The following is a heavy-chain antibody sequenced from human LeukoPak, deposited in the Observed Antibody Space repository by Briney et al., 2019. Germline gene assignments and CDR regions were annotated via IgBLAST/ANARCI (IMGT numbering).Heavy chain of an antibody. CDR3: ARESGYYDVLTGYYNQNWFDP. D-gene: IGHD3-9*01. J-gene: IGHJ5*02. V-gene: IGHV4-34*01. CDR1: GGSFSGYY. Sequence: SSETLSLTCAVYGGSFSGYYWSWIRQPPGKGLEWIGEINHSGSTNYNPSLKSRVTISVDTSKNQFSLKLTSVTAADTAVFYCARESGYYDVLTGYYNQNWFDPWGQGTLVTVSS. CDR2: INHSGST.